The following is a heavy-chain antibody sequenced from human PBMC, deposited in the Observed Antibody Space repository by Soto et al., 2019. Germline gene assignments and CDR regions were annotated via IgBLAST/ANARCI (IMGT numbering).Heavy chain of an antibody. CDR1: GFTFSSYW. CDR2: INSDGSST. CDR3: AKDVDYYDSSGYSYWYFDL. Sequence: GGSLRLSCAASGFTFSSYWMHWVRQAPGKGLVWVSRINSDGSSTSYADSVKGRFTISRDNAKNTLYLQMNSLRAEDTAVYYCAKDVDYYDSSGYSYWYFDLWGRGTLVTVSS. D-gene: IGHD3-22*01. V-gene: IGHV3-74*01. J-gene: IGHJ2*01.